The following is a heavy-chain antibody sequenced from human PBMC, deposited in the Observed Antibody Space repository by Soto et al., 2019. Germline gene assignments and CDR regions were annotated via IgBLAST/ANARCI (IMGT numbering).Heavy chain of an antibody. J-gene: IGHJ4*02. CDR2: ISYDGSNK. CDR3: ARDDDRGSPWPLKWTHSSYY. D-gene: IGHD3-9*01. V-gene: IGHV3-30-3*01. Sequence: GGSLRLSCAASGFTFSSYAMHWVRQAPGKGLEWVAVISYDGSNKYYADSVKGRFTISRDNSKNTLYLQMNSLRAEDTAVYYCARDDDRGSPWPLKWTHSSYYWGKGTLVTVSS. CDR1: GFTFSSYA.